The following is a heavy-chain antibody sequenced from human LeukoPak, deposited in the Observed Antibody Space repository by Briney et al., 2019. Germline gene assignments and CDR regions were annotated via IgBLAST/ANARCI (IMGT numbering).Heavy chain of an antibody. Sequence: ASVTVSCTASGYTFPSYFMHWVRQAPGQGLEWMEIINPTGGSTTYAQKFQGRVTMTRDTSTSTVYMELSSLRSDDTAVYYCARTAARRFDYWGQGTLVTVSS. CDR2: INPTGGST. V-gene: IGHV1-46*01. D-gene: IGHD6-6*01. CDR3: ARTAARRFDY. CDR1: GYTFPSYF. J-gene: IGHJ4*02.